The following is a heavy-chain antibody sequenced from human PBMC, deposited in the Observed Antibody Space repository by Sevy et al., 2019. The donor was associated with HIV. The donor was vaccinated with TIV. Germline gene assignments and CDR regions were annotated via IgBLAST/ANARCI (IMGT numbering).Heavy chain of an antibody. D-gene: IGHD3-10*02. J-gene: IGHJ4*02. CDR2: IRTKAYGGTT. V-gene: IGHV3-49*03. CDR1: GFTFGDYA. Sequence: GGSLRLSCTASGFTFGDYAMNWFRQAPGKGLEWVGFIRTKAYGGTTEYAESVTGRFTISRDNSKSIAYLKMNSLKTEDTAVYYCTRGRYTYVPFDYWGQGTLVTVSS. CDR3: TRGRYTYVPFDY.